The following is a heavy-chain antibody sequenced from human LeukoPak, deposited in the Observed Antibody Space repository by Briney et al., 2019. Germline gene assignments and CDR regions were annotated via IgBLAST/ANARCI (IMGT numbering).Heavy chain of an antibody. J-gene: IGHJ3*02. CDR2: INTNTGNP. Sequence: ASVKVSCKASGYTFTSYAMNWVRQAPGQGLEWMGWINTNTGNPTYAQGFTGRFVFSLDTSVSTAYLQISSLKAEDTAVYYCARPLTYYDSSGYPPPNDAFDIWGQGTMVTVSS. CDR3: ARPLTYYDSSGYPPPNDAFDI. D-gene: IGHD3-22*01. CDR1: GYTFTSYA. V-gene: IGHV7-4-1*02.